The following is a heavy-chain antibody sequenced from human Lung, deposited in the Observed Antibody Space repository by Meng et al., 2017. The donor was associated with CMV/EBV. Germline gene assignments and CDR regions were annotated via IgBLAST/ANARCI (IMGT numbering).Heavy chain of an antibody. J-gene: IGHJ4*02. CDR3: ARVVTALWGYYFDY. D-gene: IGHD2-21*02. CDR1: GGSISSSNW. V-gene: IGHV4-4*03. Sequence: VQAQVSEQVPGTPPGTPSITCAVPGGSISSSNWRSWVRQPPGKGLEWIGEIYHSGSTNYNPSLKSRVTISVDKSKNQFSLKLSSVTAADTAVYYCARVVTALWGYYFDYWGQGTLVTVSS. CDR2: IYHSGST.